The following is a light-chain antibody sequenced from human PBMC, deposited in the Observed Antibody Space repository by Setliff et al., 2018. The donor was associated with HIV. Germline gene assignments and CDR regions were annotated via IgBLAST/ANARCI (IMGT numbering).Light chain of an antibody. CDR2: EVR. Sequence: QSVLTQPASVSGSPGQSITISCTGTGSDVGGYNYVSWYQQHPGKAPKLIIYEVRDRPSGVSNRFSGSKSGNTASLTIFGLQAEDEGDYYCSSYAITNTLPFGTGTKVTVL. J-gene: IGLJ1*01. V-gene: IGLV2-14*01. CDR3: SSYAITNTLP. CDR1: GSDVGGYNY.